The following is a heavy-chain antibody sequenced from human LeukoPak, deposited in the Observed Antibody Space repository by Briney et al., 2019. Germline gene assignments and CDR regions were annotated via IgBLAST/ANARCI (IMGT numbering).Heavy chain of an antibody. V-gene: IGHV3-30*03. CDR2: ISYDGSNK. J-gene: IGHJ5*02. D-gene: IGHD3-22*01. CDR3: AGDYDSRGFSPLFDP. Sequence: GGSLRLSCAASGFTFSSYGMHWVRQAPGKGLEWVAVISYDGSNKYYADSVKGRFTISRDNSKNTLYLQMNSLRAEDTAVYYCAGDYDSRGFSPLFDPWGQGTLVTVSS. CDR1: GFTFSSYG.